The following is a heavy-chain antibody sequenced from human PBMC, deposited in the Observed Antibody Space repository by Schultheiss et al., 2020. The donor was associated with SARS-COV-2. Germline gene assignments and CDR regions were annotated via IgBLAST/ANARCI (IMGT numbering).Heavy chain of an antibody. D-gene: IGHD6-13*01. V-gene: IGHV1-18*01. CDR3: ARDLGIAAAGTFGGDY. CDR1: GYTFTSYG. J-gene: IGHJ4*02. Sequence: ASVKVSCKASGYTFTSYGISWVRQAPGQGLEWMGWISAYNGNTNYAQKLQDRVTMTTDTSTSTAYMELRSLRSDDTAVYYCARDLGIAAAGTFGGDYWGQGTLVTVSS. CDR2: ISAYNGNT.